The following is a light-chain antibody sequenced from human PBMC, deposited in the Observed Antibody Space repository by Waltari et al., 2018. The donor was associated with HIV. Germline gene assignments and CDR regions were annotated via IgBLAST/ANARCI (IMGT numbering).Light chain of an antibody. CDR1: RSILYSSNNKNY. J-gene: IGKJ4*01. CDR3: QQYFSSPLT. Sequence: DIVMTQSPASLTLSLGARPTINCKSSRSILYSSNNKNYLAWYQQKPGQPPKLLIYWESTRESGVPDRFSGSGSGTNFTLTISGLQTEDLAVYYCQQYFSSPLTFGGGTRVEIK. CDR2: WES. V-gene: IGKV4-1*01.